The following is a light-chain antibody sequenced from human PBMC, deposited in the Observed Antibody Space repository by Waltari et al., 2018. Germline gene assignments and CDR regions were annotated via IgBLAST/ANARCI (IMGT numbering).Light chain of an antibody. CDR2: GAT. CDR3: FSFVAANSFV. Sequence: QSALTQPASVSGSPGQSITLSCTGPSNDIGTYDLVSWYQHRPGEAPKLLMYGATKRPSGVSNRFSGSKSGKTASLTISGLQTEDEADYYCFSFVAANSFVFGPGTKVTVL. J-gene: IGLJ1*01. CDR1: SNDIGTYDL. V-gene: IGLV2-23*01.